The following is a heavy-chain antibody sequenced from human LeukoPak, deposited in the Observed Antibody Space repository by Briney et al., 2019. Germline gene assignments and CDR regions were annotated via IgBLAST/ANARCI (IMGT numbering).Heavy chain of an antibody. CDR3: ARDGGSSGYHDALDI. J-gene: IGHJ3*02. V-gene: IGHV3-33*01. CDR2: IWPDGRNK. D-gene: IGHD3-22*01. CDR1: GFTFSSYG. Sequence: PGGSLRLSCAASGFTFSSYGMHWVRQAPGRGLEWVALIWPDGRNKYYADSVKGRFTISRDNSKNTLSLQLNSLRDEDTAVYYCARDGGSSGYHDALDIWGQGTMVTVSA.